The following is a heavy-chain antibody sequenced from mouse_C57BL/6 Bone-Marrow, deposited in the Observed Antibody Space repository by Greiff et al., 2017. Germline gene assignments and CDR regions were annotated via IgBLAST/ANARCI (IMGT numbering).Heavy chain of an antibody. J-gene: IGHJ4*01. CDR2: ISYDGSN. V-gene: IGHV3-6*01. D-gene: IGHD2-1*01. CDR3: ARDRGGNYRAYAMDY. CDR1: GYSITSGYY. Sequence: EVKLVESGPGLVKPSQSLSLTCSVTGYSITSGYYWNWIRQFPGNKLEWMGYISYDGSNNYNPSLKNRISITRDTSKNQFFLKLNSVTTEDTATYYCARDRGGNYRAYAMDYWGQGTSVTVSS.